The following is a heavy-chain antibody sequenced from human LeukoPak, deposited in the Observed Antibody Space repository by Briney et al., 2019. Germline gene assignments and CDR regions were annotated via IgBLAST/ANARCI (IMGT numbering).Heavy chain of an antibody. V-gene: IGHV1-2*02. CDR2: INPNSGGT. D-gene: IGHD5-24*01. CDR1: GYTFTGYY. Sequence: ASVKVSCKTSGYTFTGYYMHWVRQAPGQGLEWMGWINPNSGGTNYAQKFQGRVTMTSDTSISTAYMELSRLTSDDTAVYYCARLHNQGFDMWGQGTMVTVSS. J-gene: IGHJ3*02. CDR3: ARLHNQGFDM.